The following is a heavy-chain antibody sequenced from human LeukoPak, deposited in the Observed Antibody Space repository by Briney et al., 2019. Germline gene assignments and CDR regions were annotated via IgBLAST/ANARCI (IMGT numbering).Heavy chain of an antibody. D-gene: IGHD3-3*01. CDR2: IDNSGTYI. J-gene: IGHJ6*03. CDR1: GFTFTTYS. V-gene: IGHV3-21*01. CDR3: ASANPILLDYYYYYYMDV. Sequence: GGSLRLSRTASGFTFTTYSMDWVRQAPGKGLEWVSSIDNSGTYIYYADSVKGRFTISRDNSKNSLYLQMNSLRAEDTAVYYCASANPILLDYYYYYYMDVWGKGTTVTVSS.